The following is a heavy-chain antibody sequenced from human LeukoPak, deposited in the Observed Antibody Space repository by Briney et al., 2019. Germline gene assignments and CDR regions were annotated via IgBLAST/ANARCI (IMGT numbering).Heavy chain of an antibody. CDR1: GGSISSYY. D-gene: IGHD6-13*01. CDR2: IYTSGST. V-gene: IGHV4-4*07. CDR3: ARNLGVGSSWRGPSSNWFDP. J-gene: IGHJ5*02. Sequence: SETLSHTCTVSGGSISSYYWSWIRQPAGKGLEWIGRIYTSGSTNYNPSLKSRVTMSVDTSKNQFSLKLSSVTAADTAVYYCARNLGVGSSWRGPSSNWFDPWGQGTLVTVSS.